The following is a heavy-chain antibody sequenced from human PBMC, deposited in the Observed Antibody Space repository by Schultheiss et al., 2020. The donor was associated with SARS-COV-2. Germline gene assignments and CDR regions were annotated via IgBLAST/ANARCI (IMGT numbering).Heavy chain of an antibody. V-gene: IGHV4-59*04. CDR1: GGSISSYY. J-gene: IGHJ4*02. CDR2: VSHSGGT. CDR3: ARFGYYYSDSSGFDY. Sequence: SETLSLTCIVSGGSISSYYWSWIRQSPGKGLEWIGQVSHSGGTYYNPSLKSRVTISVDTSKNQFSLKLTSATAADTAVYYCARFGYYYSDSSGFDYWGQGTLVTVSS. D-gene: IGHD3-22*01.